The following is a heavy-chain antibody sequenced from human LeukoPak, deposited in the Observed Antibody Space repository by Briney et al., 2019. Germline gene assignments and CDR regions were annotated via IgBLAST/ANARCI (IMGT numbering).Heavy chain of an antibody. CDR3: AKDISTAMVTSPGY. J-gene: IGHJ4*02. D-gene: IGHD5-18*01. Sequence: GGSLRLSCAASGFTFSSYAMHWVRQAPGKGLEWVSLISWDGGSTYYADSVKGRFTISRDNSKNSLYLQMNSLRAEDTALYYCAKDISTAMVTSPGYWGQGTLVTVSS. CDR2: ISWDGGST. V-gene: IGHV3-43D*03. CDR1: GFTFSSYA.